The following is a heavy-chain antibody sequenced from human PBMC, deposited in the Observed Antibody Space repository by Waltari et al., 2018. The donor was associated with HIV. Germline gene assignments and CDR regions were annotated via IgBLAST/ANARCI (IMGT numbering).Heavy chain of an antibody. CDR1: GLTFSPDN. J-gene: IGHJ4*02. CDR3: AREGVMVRGAYDY. D-gene: IGHD3-10*01. CDR2: ISGSSVHI. Sequence: EMQLVEYGGGLVKPGGSLRLSCAVSGLTFSPDNMIWVRQSPGKGLEWVSSISGSSVHIYYADSVKGRFTVSRDNAKNSLYLQMNSLTFEDTALYYCAREGVMVRGAYDYWGQGTLVTVSS. V-gene: IGHV3-21*01.